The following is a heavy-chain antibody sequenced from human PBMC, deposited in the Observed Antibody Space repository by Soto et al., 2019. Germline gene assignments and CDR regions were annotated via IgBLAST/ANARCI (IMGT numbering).Heavy chain of an antibody. CDR2: ISGSGGST. CDR1: GFTFSSYA. D-gene: IGHD1-26*01. CDR3: AKSVRVEPPARFPQHGRDAFDI. J-gene: IGHJ3*02. V-gene: IGHV3-23*01. Sequence: EVQLLESGGGLVQPGGSLRLSCAASGFTFSSYAMSWVRQAPGKGLEWVSAISGSGGSTYYADSVKGRFTISRDNSKNTLFLQMNSLRAEDTAVYYCAKSVRVEPPARFPQHGRDAFDIWGQGTMVTVSS.